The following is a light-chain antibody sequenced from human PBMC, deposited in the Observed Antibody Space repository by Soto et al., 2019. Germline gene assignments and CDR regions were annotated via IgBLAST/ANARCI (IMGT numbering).Light chain of an antibody. CDR2: EVS. CDR1: TIVVGGYNR. CDR3: SSYTSRATSS. V-gene: IGLV2-18*02. J-gene: IGLJ1*01. Sequence: QSALNPPASGCRVPGQAVTIFRTGNTIVVGGYNRVSWYQQSPGTAPKLLIYEVSNRPSGVPDRFSGSKSGNTASLTISGLQAEDEADYYCSSYTSRATSSFGTGTKVTVL.